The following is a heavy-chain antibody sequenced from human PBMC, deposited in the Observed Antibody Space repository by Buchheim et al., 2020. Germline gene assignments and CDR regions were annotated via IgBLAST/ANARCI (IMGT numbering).Heavy chain of an antibody. D-gene: IGHD3-9*01. CDR2: ISYDGSNK. J-gene: IGHJ4*02. CDR3: AKGDYDILTGPMDYFDY. Sequence: QVQLVESGGGVVQPGRSLRLSCAASGFTFSSYCMHWVRQAPGKGLEWVAVISYDGSNKYYSDSVKGRFTISRDNSKNTLYLQRNSLRAEDTAVYYCAKGDYDILTGPMDYFDYWGQGTL. V-gene: IGHV3-30*18. CDR1: GFTFSSYC.